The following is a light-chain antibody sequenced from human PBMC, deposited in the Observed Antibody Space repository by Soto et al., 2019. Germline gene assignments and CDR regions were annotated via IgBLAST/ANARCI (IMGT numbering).Light chain of an antibody. J-gene: IGKJ4*01. Sequence: ENLLTQVPGAPSLSPGGKGTLSLRVSQSVASNYLGWYQQKPGQAPRVLIFDASIRATGIPDRFSASGSGSDFTLTISRLEPEDFAVYHCQQYGSSPLTFGGGTKVDIK. CDR1: QSVASNY. V-gene: IGKV3-20*01. CDR3: QQYGSSPLT. CDR2: DAS.